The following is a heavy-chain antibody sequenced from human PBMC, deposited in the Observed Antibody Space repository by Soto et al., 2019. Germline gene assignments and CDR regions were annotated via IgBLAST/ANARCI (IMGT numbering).Heavy chain of an antibody. D-gene: IGHD3-22*01. J-gene: IGHJ6*02. CDR2: TIPMFGTP. CDR1: GGTFSKSA. Sequence: QVQMVQSGAEMQQPGASVRVSCKASGGTFSKSAFSWLRQSPGQGLEWLGGTIPMFGTPNYAQKFQGRVAISADESTATVYMELSSLRSEDTAVYFCSRPLRDRNYYYGMAVWGQGTTVTVSS. V-gene: IGHV1-69*01. CDR3: SRPLRDRNYYYGMAV.